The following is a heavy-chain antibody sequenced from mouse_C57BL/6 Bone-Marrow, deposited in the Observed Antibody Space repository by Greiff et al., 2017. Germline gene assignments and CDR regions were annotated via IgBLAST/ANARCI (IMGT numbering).Heavy chain of an antibody. J-gene: IGHJ1*03. D-gene: IGHD4-1*01. Sequence: VKVVESGPGLVAPSQSLSITCTVSGFSLTSYGVDWVRQPPGKGLEWLGVIWGGGSTNYNSALMSRLSISKDNSKSQVFLKMNSLQTDDTAMYYCALRTGTKGYWYFDVWGTGTTVTVSS. CDR2: IWGGGST. V-gene: IGHV2-9*01. CDR1: GFSLTSYG. CDR3: ALRTGTKGYWYFDV.